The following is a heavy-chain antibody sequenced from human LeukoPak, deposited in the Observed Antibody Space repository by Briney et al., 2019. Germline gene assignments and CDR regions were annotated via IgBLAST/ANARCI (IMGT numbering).Heavy chain of an antibody. CDR3: ARAPTRPTLLVYDLYFDY. CDR1: ELNFSKIG. Sequence: GGSLRLSCVTSELNFSKIGMTWLRQAPGKGLEWVATISGSGGSPFYADSVKARFTISRDNSKNTLYLEMNSLRVEDTAVYYCARAPTRPTLLVYDLYFDYWGQGSLVAVSS. CDR2: ISGSGGSP. J-gene: IGHJ4*02. V-gene: IGHV3-23*01. D-gene: IGHD2-21*01.